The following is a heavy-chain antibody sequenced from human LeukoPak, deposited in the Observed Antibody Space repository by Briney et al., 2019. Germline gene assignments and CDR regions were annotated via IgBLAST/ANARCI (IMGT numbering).Heavy chain of an antibody. Sequence: SETLSLTCTVSGGSISSSSYYWGWIRQPPGKGLEWIGSIYYSGSTYYNPSLKSRVTMSVDTSKNQFSLKLSSVTAADTAVYYCARHDIVVVPAAMGAFDIWGQGTMVTVSS. V-gene: IGHV4-39*01. CDR1: GGSISSSSYY. J-gene: IGHJ3*02. CDR2: IYYSGST. CDR3: ARHDIVVVPAAMGAFDI. D-gene: IGHD2-2*01.